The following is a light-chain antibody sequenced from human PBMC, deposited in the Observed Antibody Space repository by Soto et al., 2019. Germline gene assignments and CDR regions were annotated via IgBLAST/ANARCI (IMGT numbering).Light chain of an antibody. CDR3: QQAYGAPPT. Sequence: DIQMTQSPSSLSASVGDRVTLTCRASQSISKYLNWYQVKSGKGPKLLIYGTSTLQSGVPSRFSGSGSGTHFTLTISNLQPEDFAVYYCQQAYGAPPTFGQGTKVEIK. CDR1: QSISKY. CDR2: GTS. V-gene: IGKV1-39*01. J-gene: IGKJ1*01.